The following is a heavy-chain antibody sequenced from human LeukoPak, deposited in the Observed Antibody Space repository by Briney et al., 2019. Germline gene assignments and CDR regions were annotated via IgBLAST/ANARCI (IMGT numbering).Heavy chain of an antibody. CDR1: GFILSNYG. CDR2: IWYDENNK. CDR3: ARDSSYYDSSGLKY. D-gene: IGHD3-22*01. V-gene: IGHV3-33*01. Sequence: GGSLRLSCAASGFILSNYGMHWVRQAPGKGLEWVAVIWYDENNKYYTDSVKGRFTISRDNSKNTLYLQMNSLRDEDTAVYYCARDSSYYDSSGLKYWGQGTLVTVSS. J-gene: IGHJ4*02.